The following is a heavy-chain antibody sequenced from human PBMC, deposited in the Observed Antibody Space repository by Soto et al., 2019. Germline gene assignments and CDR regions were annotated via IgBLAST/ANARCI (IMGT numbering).Heavy chain of an antibody. CDR3: ARDPPYCSTTSCLDY. CDR2: INSDGSAT. J-gene: IGHJ4*02. V-gene: IGHV3-74*01. Sequence: GGSLRLSCAASGFTFSNHWMHWVRQAPGKGLVWISRINSDGSATSYADSVKGRFTISRDNAKNTLYLQMNSLRAEDTAVYYCARDPPYCSTTSCLDYWGQGTLVTVSS. D-gene: IGHD2-2*01. CDR1: GFTFSNHW.